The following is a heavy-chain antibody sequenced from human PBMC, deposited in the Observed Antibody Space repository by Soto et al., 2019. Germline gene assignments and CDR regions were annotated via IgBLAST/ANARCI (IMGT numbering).Heavy chain of an antibody. J-gene: IGHJ4*02. V-gene: IGHV3-30*18. CDR3: AKERTYYDFWSGLNADY. CDR1: GFTFSSHG. D-gene: IGHD3-3*01. CDR2: ISYDGSNK. Sequence: RLSCAASGFTFSSHGMHWVRQAPGKGLEWVTVISYDGSNKFYADSVKGRFTISRDNSQNTLYLQMISLRVEDTAVYYCAKERTYYDFWSGLNADYWGQGTLVTVSS.